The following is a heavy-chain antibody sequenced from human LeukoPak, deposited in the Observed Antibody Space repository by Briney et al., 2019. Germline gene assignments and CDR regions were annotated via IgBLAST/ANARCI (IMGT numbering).Heavy chain of an antibody. Sequence: ASVKVCCKASGGRFGSYAISWVRRAPGQGLEWMGGRITIFGTAKYAQKVQGRVKITTDESKSTTYMQLSSLRSEDTAVYYCARTDIAVVPTAMGNWFDPWGQGTLVTVSS. CDR1: GGRFGSYA. V-gene: IGHV1-69*05. J-gene: IGHJ5*02. CDR3: ARTDIAVVPTAMGNWFDP. CDR2: RITIFGTA. D-gene: IGHD2-2*01.